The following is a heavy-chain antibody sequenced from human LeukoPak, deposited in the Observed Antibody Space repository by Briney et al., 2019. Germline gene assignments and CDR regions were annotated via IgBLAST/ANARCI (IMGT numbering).Heavy chain of an antibody. CDR1: GFTFSSYG. CDR3: ARDLYDFWSGYPLDYYYYGMDV. J-gene: IGHJ6*02. D-gene: IGHD3-3*01. V-gene: IGHV3-33*01. Sequence: GGSLRLSCAASGFTFSSYGMHWVRQAPGKGLEWVAVIWYDGSNKYYADSVKGRFTISRDNAKNSLYLQMNSLRAEDTAVYYCARDLYDFWSGYPLDYYYYGMDVWGQGTTVTVSS. CDR2: IWYDGSNK.